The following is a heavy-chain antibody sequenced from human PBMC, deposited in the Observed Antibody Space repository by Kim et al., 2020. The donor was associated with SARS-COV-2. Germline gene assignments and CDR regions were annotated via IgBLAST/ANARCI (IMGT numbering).Heavy chain of an antibody. J-gene: IGHJ4*02. D-gene: IGHD6-13*01. CDR1: GGSISDNYYY. CDR2: IFYSGST. Sequence: SETLSLTCSVSGGSISDNYYYWAWIRQPPGKGLEWIGSIFYSGSTYYNPSLKTQVTLSVDTPKNQFSLKVRSVTAADTAVYYCARHVWVGYSSTWYMDYWGQGTRVTVSS. V-gene: IGHV4-39*01. CDR3: ARHVWVGYSSTWYMDY.